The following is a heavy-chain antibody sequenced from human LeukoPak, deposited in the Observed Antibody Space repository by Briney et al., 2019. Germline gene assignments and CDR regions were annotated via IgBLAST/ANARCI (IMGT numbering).Heavy chain of an antibody. D-gene: IGHD3-22*01. Sequence: VASVKVSCKASGYTFTSYGISWVRQAPGQGLEWMGWISAYNGNTNYAQKLQGRVTMTTDTSTSTAYTELRSLRSDDTAVYYCARALTSYYDSSGYCYWGQGTLVTVSS. CDR2: ISAYNGNT. CDR3: ARALTSYYDSSGYCY. CDR1: GYTFTSYG. J-gene: IGHJ4*02. V-gene: IGHV1-18*01.